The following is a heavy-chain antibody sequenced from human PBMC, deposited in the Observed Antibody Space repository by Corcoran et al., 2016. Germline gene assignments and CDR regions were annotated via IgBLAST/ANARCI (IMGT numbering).Heavy chain of an antibody. Sequence: QVQLVESGGGVVQPGRSLRLSCAASGFTFSSYGMHWVRQAPGKGLEWVAVISYDGSNKYYAESVKGRFTISRDNSKTTLYLQMNSLRAEVSAVYCCAKLEVAVAGEDYWGQGTLVTGSS. J-gene: IGHJ4*02. CDR2: ISYDGSNK. CDR3: AKLEVAVAGEDY. V-gene: IGHV3-30*18. D-gene: IGHD6-19*01. CDR1: GFTFSSYG.